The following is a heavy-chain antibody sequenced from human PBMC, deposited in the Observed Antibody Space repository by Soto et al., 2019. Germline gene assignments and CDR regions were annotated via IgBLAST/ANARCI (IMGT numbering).Heavy chain of an antibody. CDR3: ARLTGYSSPRLAESGYGMDV. J-gene: IGHJ6*02. D-gene: IGHD6-19*01. CDR2: IYYSGST. V-gene: IGHV4-30-4*01. CDR1: GGSISSGDYY. Sequence: KPSETLSLTCTVSGGSISSGDYYWSWIRQPPGKGLEWIGYIYYSGSTYYNPSLKSRVTISVDTSKDQFSLKLSSVTAADTAVYYCARLTGYSSPRLAESGYGMDVWGQGTTVTVSS.